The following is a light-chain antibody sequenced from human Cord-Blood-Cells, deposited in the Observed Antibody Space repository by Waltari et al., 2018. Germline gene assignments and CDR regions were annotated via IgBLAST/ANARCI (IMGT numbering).Light chain of an antibody. Sequence: DIQMTQSPSSLSASVGDRVTITCQASQDISNYLNWYQQKPGKAPKSLIYDASNLETGVPSRFSGSGSGTDFTFTISSLQPEDIATYYCQQYDSHPFTFGPGTKVDIK. CDR1: QDISNY. CDR2: DAS. J-gene: IGKJ3*01. V-gene: IGKV1-33*01. CDR3: QQYDSHPFT.